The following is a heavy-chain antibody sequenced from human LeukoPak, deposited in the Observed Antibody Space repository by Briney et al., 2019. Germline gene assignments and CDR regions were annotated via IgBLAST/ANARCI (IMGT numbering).Heavy chain of an antibody. V-gene: IGHV4-39*01. Sequence: SETLSLPCTVSGDSISITNDYWAAIRQPRGTGLWWIVSIHKSGNTYYNSSLESRLTVSIHTSKNHFSMELSPVTAADTAVYYCARHFLWRIPLDVWGKGTTVTVSS. J-gene: IGHJ6*04. CDR3: ARHFLWRIPLDV. D-gene: IGHD2-21*01. CDR2: IHKSGNT. CDR1: GDSISITNDY.